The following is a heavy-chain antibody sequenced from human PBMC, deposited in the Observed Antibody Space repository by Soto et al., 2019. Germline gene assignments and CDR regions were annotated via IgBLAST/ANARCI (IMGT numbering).Heavy chain of an antibody. CDR1: GYTFTSYY. J-gene: IGHJ5*02. Sequence: ASVKVSCKASGYTFTSYYMHWVRQAPGQGLEWMGIINPSGGSTSYAQKFQGRVTMTRDTSTSTVYMELSSLRSEDTAVYYCARAGRGYCISTSCAPRGWFDPWGQGTLVTVSS. V-gene: IGHV1-46*01. CDR2: INPSGGST. D-gene: IGHD2-2*01. CDR3: ARAGRGYCISTSCAPRGWFDP.